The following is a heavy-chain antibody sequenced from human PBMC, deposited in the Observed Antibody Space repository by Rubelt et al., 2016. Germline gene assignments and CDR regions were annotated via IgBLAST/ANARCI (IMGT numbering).Heavy chain of an antibody. D-gene: IGHD3-16*01. CDR3: ARGGGGA. Sequence: VQLVESGGGVVQPGGSLRLACAVSGFRFSGCGMHWVRQAPGKGLEWVAVISYDGSNKYYADSVKGRFTISRDNSKNTLYLQMNSLRAEDTAVYYCARGGGGAWGQGTLVTVSS. CDR2: ISYDGSNK. J-gene: IGHJ4*02. V-gene: IGHV3-30*19. CDR1: GFRFSGCG.